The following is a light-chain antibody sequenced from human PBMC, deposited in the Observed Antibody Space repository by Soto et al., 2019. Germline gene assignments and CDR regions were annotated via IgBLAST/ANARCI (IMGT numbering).Light chain of an antibody. CDR2: SNN. CDR1: SSNIGSNP. V-gene: IGLV1-44*01. J-gene: IGLJ1*01. Sequence: QSVLTQPPSASGTPGQRVTISCSGSSSNIGSNPVNWYQQLPGTAPKLLIYSNNQRPAGVPDRFSGSDSGTSASLAISGLQSDDEADYYCAAWDDSLSGYVFGTRTKLTVL. CDR3: AAWDDSLSGYV.